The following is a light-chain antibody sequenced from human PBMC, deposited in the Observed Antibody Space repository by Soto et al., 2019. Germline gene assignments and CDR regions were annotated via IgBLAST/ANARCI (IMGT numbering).Light chain of an antibody. CDR3: QQYKDWPPLT. CDR1: QSVSSY. V-gene: IGKV3-15*01. CDR2: AAS. Sequence: EIRMTQSPATLSVSPGDTVTLSCKASQSVSSYLAWYHQRPGQPPRLLIHAASDRATGIPARFSGSGSGTEFSLVISSPQSEHVGVYYCQQYKDWPPLTFGGGTKVHIK. J-gene: IGKJ4*01.